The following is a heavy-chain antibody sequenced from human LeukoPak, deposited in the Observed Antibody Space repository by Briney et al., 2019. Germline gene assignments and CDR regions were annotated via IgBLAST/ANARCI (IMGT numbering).Heavy chain of an antibody. CDR1: GFTVSGNY. V-gene: IGHV3-66*01. CDR2: IYTSGSA. CDR3: ASGQLSGKGFDY. D-gene: IGHD1-26*01. Sequence: GGSLRLSCAASGFTVSGNYMTWVRQAPGKGLEWVSVIYTSGSADYADSVKGRFIISRDTSKNTVNLQMNSLRAEDTTVYYCASGQLSGKGFDYWGQGTLVTVSS. J-gene: IGHJ4*02.